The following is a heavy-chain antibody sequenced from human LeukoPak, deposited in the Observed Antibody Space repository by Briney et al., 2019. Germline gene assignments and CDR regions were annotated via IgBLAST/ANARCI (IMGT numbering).Heavy chain of an antibody. CDR2: ISGSGGST. Sequence: GGSLRLSCAASGFTFSSYAMSWVRQAPGKGLEWVSAISGSGGSTYYADSVKGRFTISRDNAKNSLYLQMNSLRAEDTALYYCARDGDPHQALDYWGQGTLVTVSS. V-gene: IGHV3-23*01. CDR1: GFTFSSYA. D-gene: IGHD4-17*01. J-gene: IGHJ4*02. CDR3: ARDGDPHQALDY.